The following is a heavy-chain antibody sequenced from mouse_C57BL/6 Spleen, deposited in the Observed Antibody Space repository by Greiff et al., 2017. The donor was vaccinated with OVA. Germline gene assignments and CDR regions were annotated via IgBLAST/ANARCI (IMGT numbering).Heavy chain of an antibody. V-gene: IGHV1-47*01. CDR3: ARRDYDGVWFAY. CDR1: GYTFTTYP. J-gene: IGHJ3*01. CDR2: FHPYNDDT. D-gene: IGHD2-4*01. Sequence: VLVVESGAELVKPGASVKMSCKASGYTFTTYPIEWMKQNHGKSLEWIGNFHPYNDDTKYNEKFKGKATLTVEKSSSTVYLELSRLTSDDSAVYYCARRDYDGVWFAYWGQGTLVTVSA.